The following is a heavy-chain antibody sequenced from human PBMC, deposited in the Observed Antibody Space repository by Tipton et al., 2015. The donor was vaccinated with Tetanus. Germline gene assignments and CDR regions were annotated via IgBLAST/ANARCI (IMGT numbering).Heavy chain of an antibody. D-gene: IGHD6-6*01. CDR1: GDSTSRGGYF. Sequence: LRLSCTVSGDSTSRGGYFLNWIRQRPGKGPEGIGDIYHSGDTYYNPSLKRRVSMSVDTSKNQFSLNLTSVTAADTAVYYCARDQGGGRVVRLNWLDPWGQGTLVTVSS. J-gene: IGHJ5*02. V-gene: IGHV4-31*02. CDR2: IYHSGDT. CDR3: ARDQGGGRVVRLNWLDP.